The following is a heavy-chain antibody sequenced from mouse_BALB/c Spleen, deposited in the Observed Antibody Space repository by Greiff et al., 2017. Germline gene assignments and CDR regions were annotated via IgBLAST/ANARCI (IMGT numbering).Heavy chain of an antibody. Sequence: QVQLQQSGAELVKPGASVKMSCKASGYTFTSYWMHWVKQRPGQGLEWIGYINPSTGYTEYNQKFKDKATLTADKSSSTAYMQLSSLTSEDSAVYYCARGGYDSYYFDYWGQGTTLTVSS. V-gene: IGHV1-7*01. D-gene: IGHD2-14*01. J-gene: IGHJ2*01. CDR3: ARGGYDSYYFDY. CDR2: INPSTGYT. CDR1: GYTFTSYW.